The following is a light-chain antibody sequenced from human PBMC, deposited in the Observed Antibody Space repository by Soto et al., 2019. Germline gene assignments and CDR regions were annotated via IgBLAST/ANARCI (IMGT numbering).Light chain of an antibody. J-gene: IGKJ1*01. V-gene: IGKV1-27*01. Sequence: DIPMTQSPSSLSASVGDRVTITCRASQGIGNYLAWYQKKPGKAPNLLIYRAITLKSGVPSRFSGSGSGTDFTLTIAGLQPEDAAIYYCQKYDSAPTWTFGQGTKVDLK. CDR1: QGIGNY. CDR3: QKYDSAPTWT. CDR2: RAI.